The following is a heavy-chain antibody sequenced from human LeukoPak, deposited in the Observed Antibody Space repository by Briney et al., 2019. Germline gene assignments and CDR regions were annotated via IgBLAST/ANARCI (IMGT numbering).Heavy chain of an antibody. V-gene: IGHV4-59*01. CDR3: ARDHQPAYCSGGSCYSDYYGMDV. CDR1: GGSISSYY. J-gene: IGHJ6*02. CDR2: IYYSGST. Sequence: SETLSLTCTVSGGSISSYYWSWIRQPPGKGLEWIGYIYYSGSTNYSPSLKSRVTISVDTSKNQFSLKLSSVTAAGTAVYYCARDHQPAYCSGGSCYSDYYGMDVWGQGTTVTVSS. D-gene: IGHD2-15*01.